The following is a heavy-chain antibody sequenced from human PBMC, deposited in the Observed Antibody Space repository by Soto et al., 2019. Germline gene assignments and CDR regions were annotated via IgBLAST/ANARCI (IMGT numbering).Heavy chain of an antibody. CDR3: AKGGAEMLGYYYYFVMDV. CDR1: GFAFGTYA. D-gene: IGHD2-8*01. J-gene: IGHJ6*02. CDR2: ISSRGGST. Sequence: VQLLESGGGMVQPGGSLRLSCGASGFAFGTYAMNWVRQAPGKGLEWVSGISSRGGSTFYADSVQGRFIISRDNSKNTLYLQMDILRVEFTSIYYCAKGGAEMLGYYYYFVMDVWGQGTTVSVSS. V-gene: IGHV3-23*01.